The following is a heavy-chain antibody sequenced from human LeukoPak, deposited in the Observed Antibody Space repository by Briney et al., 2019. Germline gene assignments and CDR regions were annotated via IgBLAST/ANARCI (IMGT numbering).Heavy chain of an antibody. CDR3: ARTTEAHSWRTRYYDYYMDV. CDR2: IYYSGST. J-gene: IGHJ6*03. Sequence: SETLSLTCTASGGSISSYYWSWIRQPPGKGLEWIGYIYYSGSTNYNPSLKSRVTISVDTSKNQFSLKLSSVTAADTAVYYCARTTEAHSWRTRYYDYYMDVWGKGTTVTVSS. V-gene: IGHV4-59*01. D-gene: IGHD6-13*01. CDR1: GGSISSYY.